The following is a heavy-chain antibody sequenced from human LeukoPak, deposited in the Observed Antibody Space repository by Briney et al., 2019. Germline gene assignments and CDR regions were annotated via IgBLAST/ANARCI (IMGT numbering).Heavy chain of an antibody. CDR3: ARGALGYSYGYFDY. J-gene: IGHJ4*02. CDR1: GFTFSSYS. D-gene: IGHD5-18*01. V-gene: IGHV3-21*01. Sequence: GGSLRLSCAASGFTFSSYSMNWVRQAPGKGLEWVSSISSSSSYIYYADSVKGRFTISRDNAKNSLYLQVNSLRAEDTAVYYCARGALGYSYGYFDYWGQGTLVTVSS. CDR2: ISSSSSYI.